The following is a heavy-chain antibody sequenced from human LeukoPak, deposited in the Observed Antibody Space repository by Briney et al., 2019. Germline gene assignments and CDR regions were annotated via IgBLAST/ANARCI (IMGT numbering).Heavy chain of an antibody. D-gene: IGHD5-24*01. J-gene: IGHJ3*01. CDR1: GFTFSGSA. CDR3: ARDIQLST. CDR2: ISFSGGST. V-gene: IGHV3-23*01. Sequence: GGSLRLSCAASGFTFSGSAMSWVRQAPGKGLEWVSLISFSGGSTYYADSVKGRFTISRDNSRDTLYVQMNSLRAEDTVIYYCARDIQLSTWGVGTMVTVSS.